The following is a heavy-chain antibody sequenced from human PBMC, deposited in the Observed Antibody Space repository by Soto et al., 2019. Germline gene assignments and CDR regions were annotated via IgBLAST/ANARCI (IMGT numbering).Heavy chain of an antibody. CDR3: ARVVGGATGNWYSEL. Sequence: HSWTQSLTCAVYGGSFSCYYWSWVRQPPGKGLEWIGEITHSGGINYNPSLKSRVIMSLDTSKNQFSLRLNSVSDADTAVYYCARVVGGATGNWYSELAVRGTLDTVSS. D-gene: IGHD1-1*01. V-gene: IGHV4-34*01. J-gene: IGHJ2*01. CDR1: GGSFSCYY. CDR2: ITHSGGI.